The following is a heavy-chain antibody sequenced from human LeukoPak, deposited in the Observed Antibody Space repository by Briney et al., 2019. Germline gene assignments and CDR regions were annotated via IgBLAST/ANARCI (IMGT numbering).Heavy chain of an antibody. CDR3: AREGGAVADPWPGRHWYFDL. V-gene: IGHV4-30-2*01. D-gene: IGHD6-19*01. CDR2: IYHSGST. J-gene: IGHJ2*01. CDR1: GGSISSGGYY. Sequence: SSQTLSLTCTVSGGSISSGGYYWSWTRQPPGKGLEWIGYIYHSGSTYYNPSLKSRVTISVDRSKNQFSLKLSSVTAADTAVYYCAREGGAVADPWPGRHWYFDLWGRGTLVTVSS.